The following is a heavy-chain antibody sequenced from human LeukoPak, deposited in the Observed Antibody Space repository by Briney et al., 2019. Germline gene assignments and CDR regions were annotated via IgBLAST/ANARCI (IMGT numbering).Heavy chain of an antibody. D-gene: IGHD4-11*01. CDR3: ARGTTRVSPGY. V-gene: IGHV3-43*01. J-gene: IGHJ4*02. CDR1: GFSFYDYT. Sequence: GGSLRLSCAASGFSFYDYTLHWVRQAPGKGPEWVSLITRDGGSTIYADSVKGRFTISRDNAKNTLYLQMNSLRDEDTAVYYCARGTTRVSPGYWGQGTLVTVSS. CDR2: ITRDGGST.